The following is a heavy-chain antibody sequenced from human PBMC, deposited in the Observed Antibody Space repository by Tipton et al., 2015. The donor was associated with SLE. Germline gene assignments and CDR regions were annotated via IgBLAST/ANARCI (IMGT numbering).Heavy chain of an antibody. CDR3: ARVMYSSSSFDY. Sequence: SLRLSCAASGFTFSSYWMSWVRQAPGKGLEWVANIKQDGSEKYYVDSVKGRFTIPRDNAKNSLYLQMNSLRAEDTAVYYCARVMYSSSSFDYWGQGTLVTVSS. CDR2: IKQDGSEK. V-gene: IGHV3-7*01. D-gene: IGHD6-6*01. CDR1: GFTFSSYW. J-gene: IGHJ4*02.